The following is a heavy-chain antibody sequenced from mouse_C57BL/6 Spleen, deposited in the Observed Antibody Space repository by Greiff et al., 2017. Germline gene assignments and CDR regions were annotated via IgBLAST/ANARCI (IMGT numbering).Heavy chain of an antibody. CDR2: IYPSDSET. V-gene: IGHV1-61*01. Sequence: QVQLQQPGAELVRPGSSVKLSCKASGYTFTSDWMDWVKQRPGQGLEWIGNIYPSDSETHYNQKFKDKATLTVDNSSSTAYMQLRSRTSEDSAVYYFAREGGYFDYWGQGTTLTVSS. CDR1: GYTFTSDW. CDR3: AREGGYFDY. J-gene: IGHJ2*01.